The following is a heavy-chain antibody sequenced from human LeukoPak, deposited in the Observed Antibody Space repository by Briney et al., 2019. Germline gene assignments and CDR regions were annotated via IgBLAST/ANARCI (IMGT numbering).Heavy chain of an antibody. V-gene: IGHV3-30-3*01. J-gene: IGHJ4*02. CDR2: ISYDGSNK. Sequence: GGSLRLSCAASGFTFSSYAMHWVRQAPGKGLEWVAVISYDGSNKYYADSVMGRFTISRDNSKNTLYLQMNSLRAEDTAVYYCARASYDFWSGYYPHWGQGTLVTVSS. CDR3: ARASYDFWSGYYPH. CDR1: GFTFSSYA. D-gene: IGHD3-3*01.